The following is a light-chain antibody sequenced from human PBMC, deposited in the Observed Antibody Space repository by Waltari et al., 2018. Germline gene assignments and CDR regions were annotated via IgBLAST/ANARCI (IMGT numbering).Light chain of an antibody. CDR1: TSDVGSYNL. Sequence: QSALTQPASVSGSPGQSLTNSCTGTTSDVGSYNLVFWYQQHPGEVPKLIIYEGNKRPSGVSNRFSGSKSGNTASLTISGLQPEDEADYYCCSYGGASIRIFGGGTKVTVL. CDR2: EGN. J-gene: IGLJ2*01. CDR3: CSYGGASIRI. V-gene: IGLV2-23*01.